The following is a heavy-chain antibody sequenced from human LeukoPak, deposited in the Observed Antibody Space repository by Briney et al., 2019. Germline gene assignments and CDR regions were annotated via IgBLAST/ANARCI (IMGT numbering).Heavy chain of an antibody. Sequence: GGSLRLSCAASGFTFSSYWMTWVRQAPGKGLEWVANIKEDGSEKNCVDSVKGRFTISRDNAKNSLYLQMNSLRAEDTAVYSCARFARSPDCWGQGTLVTVSS. D-gene: IGHD3-10*01. J-gene: IGHJ4*02. CDR1: GFTFSSYW. CDR2: IKEDGSEK. V-gene: IGHV3-7*01. CDR3: ARFARSPDC.